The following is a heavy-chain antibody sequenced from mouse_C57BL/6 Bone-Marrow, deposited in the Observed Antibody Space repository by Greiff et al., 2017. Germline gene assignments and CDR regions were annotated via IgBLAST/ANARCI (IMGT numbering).Heavy chain of an antibody. CDR3: ARVVVALDY. CDR2: INYDGSST. V-gene: IGHV5-16*01. J-gene: IGHJ2*01. D-gene: IGHD1-1*01. Sequence: EVKVVESEGGLVQPGSSMKLSCTASGFTFSDYYMAWVRQVPEKGLEWVANINYDGSSTYYLDSLKSRFIISRDNAKNLLYLQMSSLKSEDTATYYGARVVVALDYWGQGTTLTVSS. CDR1: GFTFSDYY.